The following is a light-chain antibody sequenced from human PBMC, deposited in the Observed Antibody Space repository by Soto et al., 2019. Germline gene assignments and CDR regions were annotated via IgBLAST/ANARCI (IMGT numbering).Light chain of an antibody. Sequence: EIVLTQSPATLSLSPGERATLSCRASQSVSSYLAWYQQKPGQAPRLLIYGASRRATGIPDRFSGRESGTDFTLTITTLEPEDSAVYFCQQYASSPYTFGQGTKVDNK. V-gene: IGKV3-20*01. CDR1: QSVSSY. CDR2: GAS. CDR3: QQYASSPYT. J-gene: IGKJ2*01.